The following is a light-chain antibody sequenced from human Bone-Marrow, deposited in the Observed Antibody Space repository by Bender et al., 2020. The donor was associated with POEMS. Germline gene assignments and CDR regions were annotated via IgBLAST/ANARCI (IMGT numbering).Light chain of an antibody. Sequence: QSVLTQPPSASGTPGQSVIISCSGTDSNFGGNNVNWYQHLPGTAPRLVVYSNYQRPSGVPDRFSASKSGNTASLTISGLQAEDEADYHCCSYAGSDTWVFGGGTKLTVL. V-gene: IGLV1-44*01. CDR1: DSNFGGNN. CDR3: CSYAGSDTWV. J-gene: IGLJ3*02. CDR2: SNY.